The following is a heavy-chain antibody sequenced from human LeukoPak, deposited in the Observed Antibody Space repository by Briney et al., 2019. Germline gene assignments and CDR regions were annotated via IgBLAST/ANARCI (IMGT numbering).Heavy chain of an antibody. Sequence: SGGSLRLSCTASGFTFGDYAMSWFRQAPGKGLEWVGFIRSKAYGGTTEYAASVKGRFTISRDDSRSIAYLQMNSLKTEDTAVYYCTRVPEVSGGYGEVIDYWGQGTLVTVSS. CDR1: GFTFGDYA. CDR3: TRVPEVSGGYGEVIDY. CDR2: IRSKAYGGTT. J-gene: IGHJ4*02. D-gene: IGHD5-12*01. V-gene: IGHV3-49*03.